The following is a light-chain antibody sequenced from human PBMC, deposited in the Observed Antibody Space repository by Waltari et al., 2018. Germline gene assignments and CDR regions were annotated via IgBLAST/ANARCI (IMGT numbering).Light chain of an antibody. CDR2: EDN. Sequence: QSVFTHAPPVSAAPGQTVRISFSGTTPHIGHNYQSRYQQLQGAAPQIVIYEDNRRPSGIPDRFAGSKSGASATLGITGLQTGDEADYYCGSWDSSLGIGVLGGGTRLTVL. CDR3: GSWDSSLGIGV. J-gene: IGLJ3*02. V-gene: IGLV1-51*01. CDR1: TPHIGHNY.